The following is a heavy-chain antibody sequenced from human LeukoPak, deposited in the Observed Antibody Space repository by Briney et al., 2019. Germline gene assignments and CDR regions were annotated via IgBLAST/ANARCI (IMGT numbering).Heavy chain of an antibody. D-gene: IGHD4-17*01. Sequence: SETLSLTCTVSGGSISSSSYYWGWIRQPPGKGLEWIGSIYYSGSTYYNPSLKSRVTISVDTSKNQFSLKLSSVTAADTAVYYCARRPFNYGDRNPFDYWGQGTLVTVSS. CDR1: GGSISSSSYY. CDR3: ARRPFNYGDRNPFDY. CDR2: IYYSGST. V-gene: IGHV4-39*01. J-gene: IGHJ4*02.